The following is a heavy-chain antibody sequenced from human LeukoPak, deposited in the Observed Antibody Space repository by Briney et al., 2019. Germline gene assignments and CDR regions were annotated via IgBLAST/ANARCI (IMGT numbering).Heavy chain of an antibody. D-gene: IGHD6-13*01. CDR2: IKQDGSEK. V-gene: IGHV3-7*01. Sequence: GGSLRLSCAASGFTFSSYWMSWVRQAPGKGLEWVANIKQDGSEKYYVDSVKGRFTISRDNAKNSLYLQMNGLRAEDTAVYYCATDSSSWYVDYWGQGTLVTVSS. CDR1: GFTFSSYW. CDR3: ATDSSSWYVDY. J-gene: IGHJ4*02.